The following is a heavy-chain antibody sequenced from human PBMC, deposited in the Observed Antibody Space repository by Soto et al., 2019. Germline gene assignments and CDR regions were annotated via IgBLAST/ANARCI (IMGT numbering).Heavy chain of an antibody. V-gene: IGHV1-69*02. D-gene: IGHD5-12*01. CDR3: ARGLDIVATAPEVVNYYYYMDV. Sequence: ASVKVSCKASGGTFSSYTISWVRQAPGQGLEWMGRIIPILGIANYAQKFQGRVTITADKSTSTAYMELSSLRSEDTAVYYCARGLDIVATAPEVVNYYYYMDVWGKGTTVTVSS. CDR2: IIPILGIA. CDR1: GGTFSSYT. J-gene: IGHJ6*03.